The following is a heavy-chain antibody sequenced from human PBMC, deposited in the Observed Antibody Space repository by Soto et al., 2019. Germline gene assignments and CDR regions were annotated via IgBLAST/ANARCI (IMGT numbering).Heavy chain of an antibody. D-gene: IGHD1-26*01. Sequence: QVQLVQSGAEVRKPGASVNISCRASGFSFSDNLITWVRQAPGQSLEWMGWINPDNGNTRYSQTFKGRVTISRHSSASIAYVEVSELTSEDTAVYDCARDLLSVGPRANDAFDVWGQGTMVTVSS. V-gene: IGHV1-3*01. CDR3: ARDLLSVGPRANDAFDV. CDR2: INPDNGNT. CDR1: GFSFSDNL. J-gene: IGHJ3*01.